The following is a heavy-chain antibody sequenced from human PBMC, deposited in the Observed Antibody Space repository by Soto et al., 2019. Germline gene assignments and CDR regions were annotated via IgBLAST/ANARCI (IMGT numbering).Heavy chain of an antibody. CDR3: AGLVVVAVNYGMDV. J-gene: IGHJ6*02. CDR2: IIPILGIA. V-gene: IGHV1-69*02. D-gene: IGHD2-15*01. Sequence: QVQLVQSGAEVKKPGSSVKVSWKASGGTFSSYTISWVRRAHGQGLEWMGRIIPILGIANYAQKFQGRVTITADKSTSTAYMALSRLRAQDTAVYYFAGLVVVAVNYGMDVWGQGTTVTVSS. CDR1: GGTFSSYT.